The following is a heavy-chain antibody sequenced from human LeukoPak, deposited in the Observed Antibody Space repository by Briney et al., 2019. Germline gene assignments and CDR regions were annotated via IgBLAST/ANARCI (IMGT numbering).Heavy chain of an antibody. D-gene: IGHD3-22*01. Sequence: PSETLSLTCTVSGDSISSGDYYWSWIRQPPGKGLEWIGYIYYSGSTYYNPSLRSRVTISVDTSKNQFSLKLSSVTAADTAVYYCARSSEGRYYYDSSGFSYYYYYMDVWGKGTTVTISS. V-gene: IGHV4-61*08. CDR2: IYYSGST. J-gene: IGHJ6*03. CDR1: GDSISSGDYY. CDR3: ARSSEGRYYYDSSGFSYYYYYMDV.